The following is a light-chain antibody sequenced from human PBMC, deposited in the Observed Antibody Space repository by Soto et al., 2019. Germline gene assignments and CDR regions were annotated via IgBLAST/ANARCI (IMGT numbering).Light chain of an antibody. CDR3: YSYTSSSTVL. J-gene: IGLJ6*01. CDR1: SSDVGGYNY. CDR2: DVS. Sequence: QSALTQPASVSGSPGQSITISCTGISSDVGGYNYVSWYQQHPDKAPKLMIYDVSNRRSGVSNRFSGSKSGNTASLTISGLQAEDEADYYCYSYTSSSTVLFGRGTKVTV. V-gene: IGLV2-14*01.